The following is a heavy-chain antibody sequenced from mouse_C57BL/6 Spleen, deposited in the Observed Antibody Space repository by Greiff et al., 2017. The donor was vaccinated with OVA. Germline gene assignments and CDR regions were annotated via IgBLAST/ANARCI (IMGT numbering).Heavy chain of an antibody. Sequence: EVKLVESEGGLVQPGSSMKLSCTASGFTFSDYYMAWVRQVPEKGLEWVANINYDGSSTYYLDSLKSRFIISRDNAKNILYLQMSSLKSEDTATYYCARDERVPHWYFDVWGTGTTVTVSS. CDR3: ARDERVPHWYFDV. D-gene: IGHD5-1*01. CDR1: GFTFSDYY. J-gene: IGHJ1*03. V-gene: IGHV5-16*01. CDR2: INYDGSST.